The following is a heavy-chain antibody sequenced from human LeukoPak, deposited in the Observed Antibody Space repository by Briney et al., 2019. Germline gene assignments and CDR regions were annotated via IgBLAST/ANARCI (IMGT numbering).Heavy chain of an antibody. V-gene: IGHV1-69*04. CDR2: IIPILGIA. CDR3: AVTYGLGSYLDY. J-gene: IGHJ4*02. Sequence: SVKVSCKASGGTFSSYAISWVRQAPGQGVEWMGRIIPILGIANYAQKFQGRVTITADKSTSTAYMELSSLRSEDTAVYYCAVTYGLGSYLDYWGQGTLVTVSS. CDR1: GGTFSSYA. D-gene: IGHD3-10*01.